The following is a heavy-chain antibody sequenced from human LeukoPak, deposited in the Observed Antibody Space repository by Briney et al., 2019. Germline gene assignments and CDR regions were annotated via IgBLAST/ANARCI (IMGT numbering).Heavy chain of an antibody. CDR2: IYYSGST. J-gene: IGHJ4*02. CDR1: GGSISSSSYY. CDR3: ARDPRYMVRGVMPLYYFDY. V-gene: IGHV4-61*01. Sequence: SETLSLTCTVSGGSISSSSYYWGWIRQPPGKGLEWIGYIYYSGSTNYNPSLKSRVTISVDTSKNQFSLKLSSVTAADTAVYYCARDPRYMVRGVMPLYYFDYWGQGTLVTVSS. D-gene: IGHD3-10*01.